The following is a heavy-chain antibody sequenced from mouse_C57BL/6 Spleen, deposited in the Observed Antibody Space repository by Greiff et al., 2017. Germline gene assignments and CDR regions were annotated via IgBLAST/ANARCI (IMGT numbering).Heavy chain of an antibody. Sequence: EVQLQESGAELVRPVASVKLSCTASGFNIKDYYMHWVKQRPEQGLEWIGRIDPEDGDTEYAPKFQGKATMTADTSSNTAYLQLSSLTSEDTAVYYCTTGDYSNYPFAMDYWGQGTSVTVSS. CDR1: GFNIKDYY. J-gene: IGHJ4*01. CDR2: IDPEDGDT. V-gene: IGHV14-1*01. CDR3: TTGDYSNYPFAMDY. D-gene: IGHD2-5*01.